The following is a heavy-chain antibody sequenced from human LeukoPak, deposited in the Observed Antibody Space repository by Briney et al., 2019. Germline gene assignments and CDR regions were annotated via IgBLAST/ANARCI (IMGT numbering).Heavy chain of an antibody. CDR1: GGSIYSYY. Sequence: SETLSLTSTVSGGSIYSYYWGWIRQPPGKGLEWIGYIYYRGTINYSPSLKSRVALSMDTSNNQFSLNLSSVTAADTAVYYCARAHYSGSYSYYNRAFDYWGQGILVTVSS. CDR3: ARAHYSGSYSYYNRAFDY. J-gene: IGHJ4*02. V-gene: IGHV4-59*01. CDR2: IYYRGTI. D-gene: IGHD3-10*01.